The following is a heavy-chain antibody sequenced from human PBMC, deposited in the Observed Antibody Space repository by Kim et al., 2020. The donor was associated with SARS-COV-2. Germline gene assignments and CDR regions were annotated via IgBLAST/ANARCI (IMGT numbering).Heavy chain of an antibody. J-gene: IGHJ4*02. V-gene: IGHV1-8*01. CDR3: ARRNTVTTRNLDY. Sequence: SPQNFHGGLTMTRNTSITTAYMELSSLRSEDTAVYYCARRNTVTTRNLDYWGQGTLVTVSS. D-gene: IGHD4-17*01.